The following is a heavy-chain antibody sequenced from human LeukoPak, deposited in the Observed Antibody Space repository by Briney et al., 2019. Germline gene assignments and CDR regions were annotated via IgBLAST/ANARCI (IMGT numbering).Heavy chain of an antibody. CDR1: GGTFSSYA. V-gene: IGHV1-69*13. CDR2: IIPIFGTA. J-gene: IGHJ6*03. Sequence: ASVKVSCKASGGTFSSYAISWVRQAPGQGLEWMGGIIPIFGTANYAQKFQGRVTITADESTSTAYMELSSLRSEDTAVYYCARTPNYGGTTRTDYYYYYYMDVWGKGTTVTVS. CDR3: ARTPNYGGTTRTDYYYYYYMDV. D-gene: IGHD4-23*01.